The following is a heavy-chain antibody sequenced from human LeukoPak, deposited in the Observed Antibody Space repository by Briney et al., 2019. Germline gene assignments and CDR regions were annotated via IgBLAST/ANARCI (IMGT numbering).Heavy chain of an antibody. D-gene: IGHD4-23*01. Sequence: GGSLRLSCAASGFTFSAYAMSWVRQAPGKGLEWVSGISGGGGSTYNADSVKGRFTTSRDNSKNTLYLRMNSLRADDTAVYYCAKDSAYGGNSPSDYWGQGTLVTVSS. J-gene: IGHJ4*02. V-gene: IGHV3-23*01. CDR1: GFTFSAYA. CDR3: AKDSAYGGNSPSDY. CDR2: ISGGGGST.